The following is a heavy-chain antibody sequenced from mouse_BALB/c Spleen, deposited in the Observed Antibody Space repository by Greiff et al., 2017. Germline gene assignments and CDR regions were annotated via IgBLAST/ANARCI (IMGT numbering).Heavy chain of an antibody. CDR1: GFNIKDYY. Sequence: EVKVVESGAELVRSGASVKLSCTASGFNIKDYYMHWVKQRPEQGLEWIGWIDPENGDTEYAPKFQGKATMTADTSSNTAYLQLSSLTSEDTAVYYCNAWPRMNAMDYWGQGTSVTVSS. J-gene: IGHJ4*01. V-gene: IGHV14-4*02. CDR3: NAWPRMNAMDY. CDR2: IDPENGDT. D-gene: IGHD2-10*02.